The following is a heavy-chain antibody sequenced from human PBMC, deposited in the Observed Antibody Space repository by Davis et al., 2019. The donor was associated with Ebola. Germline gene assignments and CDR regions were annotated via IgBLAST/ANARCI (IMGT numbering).Heavy chain of an antibody. CDR1: GYTFTSYA. CDR3: SRGVYQFDY. V-gene: IGHV7-4-1*02. Sequence: AASVKVSCKASGYTFTSYAMNWVRQAPGQGLEWMGWINTITGNPTYAQGFTGRFVFSLDTSVSTTYLQISSLKAEDTAVYYCSRGVYQFDYWGQGTLVTVSS. CDR2: INTITGNP. D-gene: IGHD6-13*01. J-gene: IGHJ4*02.